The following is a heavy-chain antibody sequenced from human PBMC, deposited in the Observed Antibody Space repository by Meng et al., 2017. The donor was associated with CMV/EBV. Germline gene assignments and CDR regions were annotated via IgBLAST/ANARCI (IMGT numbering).Heavy chain of an antibody. Sequence: LPCTVPGGSISSGGYYWSWIRQHPGKGLEWIGYIYYSGSTYYNPSLMSRVTISVDTSTNQFSLRPSSVTAADTAVYYCARGRILWWSMDYWGQGTLVTVSS. CDR2: IYYSGST. D-gene: IGHD2-21*01. CDR1: GGSISSGGYY. J-gene: IGHJ4*02. CDR3: ARGRILWWSMDY. V-gene: IGHV4-31*03.